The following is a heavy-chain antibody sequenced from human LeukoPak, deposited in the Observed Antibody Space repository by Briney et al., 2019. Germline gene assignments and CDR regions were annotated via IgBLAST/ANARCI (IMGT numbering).Heavy chain of an antibody. CDR2: INHSGST. V-gene: IGHV4-34*01. Sequence: PSETLSLTCAVYGGSFSGYYWTWIRQPPGKGLEWIGEINHSGSTNYNPSLKSRVTLSVDTSKNQFSLKLTSVTAADTAVYYCARAGYNSSWYFYWGQGSLVTVSS. D-gene: IGHD6-13*01. J-gene: IGHJ4*02. CDR1: GGSFSGYY. CDR3: ARAGYNSSWYFY.